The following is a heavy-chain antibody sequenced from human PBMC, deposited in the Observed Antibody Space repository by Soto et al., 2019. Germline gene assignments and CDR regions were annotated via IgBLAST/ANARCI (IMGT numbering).Heavy chain of an antibody. D-gene: IGHD2-15*01. J-gene: IGHJ5*02. Sequence: ASVKVSCKASGYTFTSYGISWVRQAPGQGLEWMGWISAYNGNTNYAQKLQGRVTMTTDTSTSTAYMELRSLRSDDTAVYYCARDLVAQAIVVVVGNWFDPWGQGTLVTVSS. CDR2: ISAYNGNT. V-gene: IGHV1-18*01. CDR1: GYTFTSYG. CDR3: ARDLVAQAIVVVVGNWFDP.